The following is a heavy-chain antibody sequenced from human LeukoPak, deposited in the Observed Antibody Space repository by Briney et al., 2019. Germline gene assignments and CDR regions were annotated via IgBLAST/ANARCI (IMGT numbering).Heavy chain of an antibody. V-gene: IGHV4-31*03. D-gene: IGHD6-19*01. J-gene: IGHJ3*01. Sequence: KASETLSLTCSVSGGSISISDFYWNWIRQLPGKGLEWIGYTYNSGNTCYNPSFGSRVTISTDTSMNQFFLKSHSVTAADTAVYYCARSSGWRDAFDFWGRGTMVTVSS. CDR3: ARSSGWRDAFDF. CDR1: GGSISISDFY. CDR2: TYNSGNT.